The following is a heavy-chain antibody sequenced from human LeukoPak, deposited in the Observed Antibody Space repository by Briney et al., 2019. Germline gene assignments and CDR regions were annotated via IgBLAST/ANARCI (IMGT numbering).Heavy chain of an antibody. CDR1: GFSFSSYG. CDR3: ATVFDF. J-gene: IGHJ5*01. V-gene: IGHV3-30*03. CDR2: TSYNGGDK. Sequence: GRSLRLSCVVSGFSFSSYGMHWVRQAPGKGLEWVAVTSYNGGDKYYADSVKGRFTISRDNSKDTLYLQMDSLRTDDTAVYYCATVFDFWGQGTLVTVSS.